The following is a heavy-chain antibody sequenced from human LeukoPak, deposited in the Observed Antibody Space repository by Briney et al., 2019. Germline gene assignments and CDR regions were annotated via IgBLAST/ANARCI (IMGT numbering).Heavy chain of an antibody. CDR2: VLASGGRT. CDR1: GFTFSSYA. D-gene: IGHD3-22*01. J-gene: IGHJ4*02. Sequence: GGSLRLSCAASGFTFSSYAMGWVRQPPGKGLEWVSAVLASGGRTFYAVSVKGRFTISRDNSKNTLYLQMNSLRAEDTAVYYCAKYYKLSGYYLGGYDYWGQGTLVTVSS. CDR3: AKYYKLSGYYLGGYDY. V-gene: IGHV3-23*01.